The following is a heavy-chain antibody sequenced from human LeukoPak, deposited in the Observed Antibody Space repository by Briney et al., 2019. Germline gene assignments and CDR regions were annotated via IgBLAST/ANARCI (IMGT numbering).Heavy chain of an antibody. J-gene: IGHJ4*02. CDR2: INSDGSRT. D-gene: IGHD2-21*01. CDR3: ARDSPNEGILWWSIDY. V-gene: IGHV3-74*01. CDR1: GFTFSSYW. Sequence: GGSLRLSCAASGFTFSSYWMHWVRQDPGRGLVWVSRINSDGSRTTYADSVKGRFTISRDNAKNTLYLQMNSLRAEDTAVYYCARDSPNEGILWWSIDYWGQGTLVTVSS.